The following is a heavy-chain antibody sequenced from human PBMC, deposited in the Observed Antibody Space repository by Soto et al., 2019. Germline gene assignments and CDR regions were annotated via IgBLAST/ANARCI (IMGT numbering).Heavy chain of an antibody. CDR3: ARDPSASYLNPVDY. CDR1: GFAFSSYA. V-gene: IGHV3-23*01. CDR2: ISGSGGST. Sequence: EVQLLESGGGMVQPGGSLRLSCAASGFAFSSYAMTWVRQPPGKGLEWVSTISGSGGSTYYRDSVKGRFTISRDNSENTLCLQMNSLRAEDTAVYYCARDPSASYLNPVDYWGQGTLVTVSS. D-gene: IGHD1-26*01. J-gene: IGHJ4*02.